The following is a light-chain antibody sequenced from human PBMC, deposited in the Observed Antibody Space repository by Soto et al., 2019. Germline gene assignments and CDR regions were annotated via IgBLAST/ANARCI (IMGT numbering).Light chain of an antibody. J-gene: IGKJ5*01. V-gene: IGKV3-15*01. Sequence: VMPQSPATLSVSPGESAPLSCRASQNVFTNVAWYQQKPGQAPPLLIYGASTRAPGVPARFSGSGSATEFTLTTTSLQSEDFAVYYCQHYEDWPPITFGQGPRLKI. CDR3: QHYEDWPPIT. CDR2: GAS. CDR1: QNVFTN.